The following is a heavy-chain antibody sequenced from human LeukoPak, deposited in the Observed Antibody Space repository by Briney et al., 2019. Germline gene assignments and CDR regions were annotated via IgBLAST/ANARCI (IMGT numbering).Heavy chain of an antibody. CDR3: ARGQYQLR. CDR2: IKEDGSEK. J-gene: IGHJ1*01. V-gene: IGHV3-7*01. CDR1: GFTFSYYW. Sequence: TGGSLRLSCAASGFTFSYYWMTWVRQAPGKGLEWVANIKEDGSEKNYVDSVKGRFTISRDNAKNSLYLQMNSLRAEDTAVYYCARGQYQLRWGQGSLVTV. D-gene: IGHD2-2*01.